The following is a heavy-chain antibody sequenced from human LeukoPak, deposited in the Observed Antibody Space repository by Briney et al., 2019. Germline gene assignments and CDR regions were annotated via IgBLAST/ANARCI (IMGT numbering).Heavy chain of an antibody. CDR2: ISSSSSYI. CDR1: GFTFSSYS. Sequence: PGGSLRLSCAASGFTFSSYSMNWVRQAPGKGLEGVSSISSSSSYIYYADSVKGRFTISRDNAKNSLYLQMNSLRAEDTAVYYCARDIAAAGIGTTYWGQGTLVTVSS. J-gene: IGHJ4*02. D-gene: IGHD6-13*01. CDR3: ARDIAAAGIGTTY. V-gene: IGHV3-21*01.